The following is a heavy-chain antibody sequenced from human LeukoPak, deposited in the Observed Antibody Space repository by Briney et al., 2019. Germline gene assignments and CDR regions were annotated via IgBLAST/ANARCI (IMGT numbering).Heavy chain of an antibody. D-gene: IGHD3-9*01. CDR1: GFTFSSYA. CDR2: ISYDGSNK. Sequence: GGSLRLSCAASGFTFSSYAMHWVRQAPGKGLEWVAVISYDGSNKYYADSVKGRFTISRDNSKNTLYLQMNSLRAEDTAVYYCARDRVSKDWELRYFDWPDYWGQGTLVTVSS. CDR3: ARDRVSKDWELRYFDWPDY. J-gene: IGHJ4*02. V-gene: IGHV3-30-3*01.